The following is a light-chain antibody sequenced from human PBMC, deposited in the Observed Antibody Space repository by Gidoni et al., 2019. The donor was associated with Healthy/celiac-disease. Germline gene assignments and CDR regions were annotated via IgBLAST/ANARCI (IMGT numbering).Light chain of an antibody. J-gene: IGKJ2*04. V-gene: IGKV3-20*01. Sequence: EIVLTQSPVTLSLSPGERATLSCRASQSVSSSYLAWYQQKPGQAPRLLIYGASSRATGIPDRFSGIGSGTDFTLTISRLEPEDFAVYYCQQYGSSRCSFGQGTKLEIK. CDR1: QSVSSSY. CDR3: QQYGSSRCS. CDR2: GAS.